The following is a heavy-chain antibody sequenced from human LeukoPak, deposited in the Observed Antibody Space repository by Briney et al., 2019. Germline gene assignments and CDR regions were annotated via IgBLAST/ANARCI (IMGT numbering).Heavy chain of an antibody. CDR2: IIPIFGTA. D-gene: IGHD2-2*01. V-gene: IGHV1-69*13. CDR1: GGTFSSYA. J-gene: IGHJ6*02. Sequence: SVKVSCRASGGTFSSYAISWVRQAPGQGLEWMGGIIPIFGTANYAQKFQGRVTSTADESTSTAYMELSSLRSEDTAVYYCAAHCSSTSCYQNYYYYGMDVWGQGTTVTVSS. CDR3: AAHCSSTSCYQNYYYYGMDV.